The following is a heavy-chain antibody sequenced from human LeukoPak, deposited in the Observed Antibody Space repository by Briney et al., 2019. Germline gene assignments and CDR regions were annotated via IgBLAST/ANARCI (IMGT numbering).Heavy chain of an antibody. J-gene: IGHJ4*02. CDR1: GFTFSSYW. D-gene: IGHD3-10*01. CDR3: AAYYASGSGPFDY. V-gene: IGHV3-7*03. Sequence: GGSLRLSCAASGFTFSSYWMSWVRQAPGKGLEWVANIKQDGSEKYYVDSVKGRFTISRDNAKNSLYLQMNSLRAEDTAVYYCAAYYASGSGPFDYWGQGTLVTVSS. CDR2: IKQDGSEK.